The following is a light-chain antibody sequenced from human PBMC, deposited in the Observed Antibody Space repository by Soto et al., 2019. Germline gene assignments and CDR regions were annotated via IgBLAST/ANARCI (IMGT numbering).Light chain of an antibody. CDR2: WDS. V-gene: IGKV4-1*01. J-gene: IGKJ3*01. CDR1: QSVLYSSNNKNY. CDR3: QQYFTTPLT. Sequence: DIVMTQAPDSLAVSLGERATINCKSSQSVLYSSNNKNYLAWYQQKPGQPPKLLIYWDSTRESVVPDRFSGSGSGTDFTLTISSLQAEDVAVFYCQQYFTTPLTFGPGTKVDIK.